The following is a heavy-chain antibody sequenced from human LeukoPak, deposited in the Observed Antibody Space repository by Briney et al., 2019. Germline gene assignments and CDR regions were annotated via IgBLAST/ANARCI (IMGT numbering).Heavy chain of an antibody. J-gene: IGHJ6*02. CDR3: ARDQGSSWHDYYYYGMDV. Sequence: GGSLRLSCAASGFTFSSYAMHWVRQAPGKGLEWVAVISYDGSNKYYADSVKGRFTISRDNSKNTLYLQMNSLRAEDTAVYYCARDQGSSWHDYYYYGMDVWGQGTTVTVSS. CDR2: ISYDGSNK. V-gene: IGHV3-30*04. CDR1: GFTFSSYA. D-gene: IGHD6-13*01.